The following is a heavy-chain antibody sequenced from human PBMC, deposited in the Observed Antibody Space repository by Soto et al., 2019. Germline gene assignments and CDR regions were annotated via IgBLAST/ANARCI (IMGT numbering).Heavy chain of an antibody. Sequence: PGGSLRLSCAASGFTVSSYSMTWVRQAPGKGLECVSVIYSAVTTYYADSVKGRFTISRDNSKKTLYLQMKRLRAEDSAVYYCARDTYSSSSGYWGQGTLVTVSS. V-gene: IGHV3-53*01. CDR2: IYSAVTT. CDR3: ARDTYSSSSGY. J-gene: IGHJ4*01. D-gene: IGHD6-6*01. CDR1: GFTVSSYS.